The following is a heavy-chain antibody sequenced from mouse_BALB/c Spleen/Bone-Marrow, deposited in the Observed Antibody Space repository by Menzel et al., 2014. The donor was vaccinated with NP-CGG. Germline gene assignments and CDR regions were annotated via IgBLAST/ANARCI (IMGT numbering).Heavy chain of an antibody. V-gene: IGHV1-26*01. CDR1: GYSFTGYY. J-gene: IGHJ4*01. CDR2: VNPNNDGT. Sequence: VQLQQSGPDLVKPGASLKISCKASGYSFTGYYMYWLKQSHGKSLEWIGRVNPNNDGTTYNQKFKDKAILTVDKSSTIAYMELRSLTSGDSAVYYCARDAMDYWGQGTSVTVSS. CDR3: ARDAMDY.